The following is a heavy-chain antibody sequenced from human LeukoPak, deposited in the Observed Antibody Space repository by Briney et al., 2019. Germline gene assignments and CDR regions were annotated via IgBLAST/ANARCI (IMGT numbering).Heavy chain of an antibody. Sequence: GGSLRLSCAASGFTFSSYSMNWVRQAPGKGLEWVSSISSSSSYIYHADSVKGRFTISRDNAKNSLYLQMNSLRAEDTAVYYCARDGSDCSGGSCYHLVFDYWGQGTLVTVSS. V-gene: IGHV3-21*01. CDR1: GFTFSSYS. J-gene: IGHJ4*02. CDR2: ISSSSSYI. D-gene: IGHD2-15*01. CDR3: ARDGSDCSGGSCYHLVFDY.